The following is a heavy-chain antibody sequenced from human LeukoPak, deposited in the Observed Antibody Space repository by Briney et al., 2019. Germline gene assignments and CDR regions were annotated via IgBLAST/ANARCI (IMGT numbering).Heavy chain of an antibody. CDR2: IKQDGSEK. Sequence: HPGGSLRLSCAASEFAFTSYWMSWVRQAPGKGLEWVANIKQDGSEKNYVDSVKGRFTISRDNAEKSLFLQMNSLRAEDTAVYYCASGLWTYGYWGQGTLVTVSS. J-gene: IGHJ4*02. V-gene: IGHV3-7*03. CDR3: ASGLWTYGY. CDR1: EFAFTSYW. D-gene: IGHD3-10*01.